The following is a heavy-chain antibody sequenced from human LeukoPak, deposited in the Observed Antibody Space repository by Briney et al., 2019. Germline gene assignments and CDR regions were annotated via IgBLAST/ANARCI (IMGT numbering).Heavy chain of an antibody. V-gene: IGHV3-23*01. CDR3: ARGSHYRNMYKDY. J-gene: IGHJ4*02. CDR1: GFTFSSYA. CDR2: ISGSGSST. D-gene: IGHD1-14*01. Sequence: GGSLRLSCAASGFTFSSYAMSWVRQAPGKGLEWVSLISGSGSSTYYADSVKGRFTISRDNSKNTLFLQMNNLRAEDTAVYYCARGSHYRNMYKDYWGQGTLVTVSS.